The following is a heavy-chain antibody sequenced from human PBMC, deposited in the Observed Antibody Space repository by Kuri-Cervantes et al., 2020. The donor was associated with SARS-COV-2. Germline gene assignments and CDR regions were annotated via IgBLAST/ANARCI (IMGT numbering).Heavy chain of an antibody. CDR3: ARERGGYDYRWVNLFDY. J-gene: IGHJ4*02. V-gene: IGHV1-18*01. D-gene: IGHD5-12*01. CDR1: GYTFTSYG. CDR2: ISAYNGNT. Sequence: ASVKVSCKASGYTFTSYGISWVRQAPGQGLEWVGWISAYNGNTNYAQKLQGRVTMTTDTSTSTAYMELRSLRSDDTAVYYCARERGGYDYRWVNLFDYWGQGTLVTVS.